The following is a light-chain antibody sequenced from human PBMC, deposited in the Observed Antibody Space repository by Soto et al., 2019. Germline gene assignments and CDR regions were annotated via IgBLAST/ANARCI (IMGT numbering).Light chain of an antibody. CDR3: HQYGSAVT. CDR1: QSIRSHY. CDR2: GAH. Sequence: EIVLTQSPGTLSLSPGERATLSCRASQSIRSHYLAWYQQKPGQAPRLLISGAHNRAPGIPDRFSGSESGTDFTLRISRLEPEDVAVYYCHQYGSAVTFGQGTKVEIK. J-gene: IGKJ1*01. V-gene: IGKV3-20*01.